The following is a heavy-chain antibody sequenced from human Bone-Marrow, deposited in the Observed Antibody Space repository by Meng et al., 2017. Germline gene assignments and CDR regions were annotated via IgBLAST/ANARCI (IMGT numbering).Heavy chain of an antibody. V-gene: IGHV3-53*01. Sequence: GESLKISCAASGVTVSSNFMSWVRQAPGQGLEWVSVIYSGGTTYYADSVKGRFTVSRDNSRNTLYLQMNSLRAEDTAVYYCARGGAGPFDIWGQGTRVTGSS. D-gene: IGHD3-16*01. CDR2: IYSGGTT. CDR1: GVTVSSNF. J-gene: IGHJ3*02. CDR3: ARGGAGPFDI.